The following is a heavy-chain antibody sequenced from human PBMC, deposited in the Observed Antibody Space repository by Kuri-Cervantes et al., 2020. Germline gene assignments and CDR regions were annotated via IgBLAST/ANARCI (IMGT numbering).Heavy chain of an antibody. D-gene: IGHD2-2*01. J-gene: IGHJ5*02. CDR2: ISYDGSNK. Sequence: GESLKISCAASGFTFDDYAMHWVRQAPGKGLEWVAVISYDGSNKYYADSVKGRFTISRDNSKNTLYLQMNSLRAEDTAVYYCARDNHDIVVVPAAMSPWGQGTLVTVSS. CDR3: ARDNHDIVVVPAAMSP. CDR1: GFTFDDYA. V-gene: IGHV3-30*03.